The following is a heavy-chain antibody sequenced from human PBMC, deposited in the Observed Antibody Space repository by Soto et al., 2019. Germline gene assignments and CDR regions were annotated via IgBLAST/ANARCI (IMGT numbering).Heavy chain of an antibody. D-gene: IGHD5-12*01. J-gene: IGHJ4*02. V-gene: IGHV3-7*01. CDR2: IKEDGSQK. CDR1: GFSFSDYW. CDR3: ARKYSGLDY. Sequence: EVQLVESGGVLVQQGGSLRLSCAVSGFSFSDYWMSWVRQAPGEGLEWVASIKEDGSQKSYVDSVKGRFTISRDNPKNSLYLQMDSLRAEDTAISYCARKYSGLDYWGQGTLVTVSS.